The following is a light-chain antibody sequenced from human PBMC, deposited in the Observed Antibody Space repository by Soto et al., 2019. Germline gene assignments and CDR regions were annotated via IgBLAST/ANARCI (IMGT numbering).Light chain of an antibody. CDR3: QQYNNWPPIT. CDR2: GAS. Sequence: EIVMTQSPATLSVSPGERATLSCRASQSVSSNLAWYQQKPGQAPRLLIYGASTRATGIPARFSGSGSGTDFTPTISSLQSEDFAVSYCQQYNNWPPITFGQGTKVEIK. CDR1: QSVSSN. V-gene: IGKV3-15*01. J-gene: IGKJ2*01.